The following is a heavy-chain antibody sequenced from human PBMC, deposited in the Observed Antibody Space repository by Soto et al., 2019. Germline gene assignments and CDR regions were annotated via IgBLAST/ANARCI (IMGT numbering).Heavy chain of an antibody. D-gene: IGHD6-6*01. V-gene: IGHV4-61*08. CDR3: ARVSIASRPDYYVMDV. J-gene: IGHJ6*02. CDR1: GGSVSSGDYY. CDR2: IYYSGST. Sequence: PSETLSLTCTVSGGSVSSGDYYWSWIRLPPGKGLEWIGYIYYSGSTNYSPSLKSRVTISVDTSNNQFSLKLSSVTAADTAVYYCARVSIASRPDYYVMDVWGQGTSVTVSS.